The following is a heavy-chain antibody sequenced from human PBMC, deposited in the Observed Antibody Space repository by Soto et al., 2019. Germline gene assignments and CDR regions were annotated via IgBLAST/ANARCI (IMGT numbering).Heavy chain of an antibody. CDR1: GFTFSTYS. CDR3: ARDGERGHSYGYWFDP. Sequence: GGSLRLSCAASGFTFSTYSMHWVRQAPGKGLEWVALISYDGNNKYYADSVKGRFTISRDSSKNTLYLQMNSLRAEDTAVFHCARDGERGHSYGYWFDPWGQGTLVTVSS. V-gene: IGHV3-30-3*01. CDR2: ISYDGNNK. D-gene: IGHD5-18*01. J-gene: IGHJ5*02.